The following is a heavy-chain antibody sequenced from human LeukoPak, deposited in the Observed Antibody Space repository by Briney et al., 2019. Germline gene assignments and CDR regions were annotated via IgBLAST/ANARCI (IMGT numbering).Heavy chain of an antibody. CDR3: ARDRGRYYYGSGSYYKMDY. CDR2: ISSSGSTI. Sequence: GGSLRLSCVASGFTFSSYEMNWVRQAPGKGLEWVSYISSSGSTIYYPDSVKGRFTISRDNAKNSLYLQMNSLRAEDTAVYYCARDRGRYYYGSGSYYKMDYWGQGTLVTVSS. V-gene: IGHV3-48*03. D-gene: IGHD3-10*01. CDR1: GFTFSSYE. J-gene: IGHJ4*02.